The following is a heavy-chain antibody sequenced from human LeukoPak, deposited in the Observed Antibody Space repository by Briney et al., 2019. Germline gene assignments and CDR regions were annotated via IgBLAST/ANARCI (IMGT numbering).Heavy chain of an antibody. CDR1: GFTFSSYS. D-gene: IGHD3-9*01. CDR3: ARHSIPSHYDILTGHDFDY. Sequence: PGGSLRLSCAASGFTFSSYSMNWVRQAPGKGLEWVSSISSSSSYIYYADSVKGLFTISRDNAKNSLYLQMNSLRAEDTAVYYCARHSIPSHYDILTGHDFDYWGQGTLVTVSS. J-gene: IGHJ4*02. CDR2: ISSSSSYI. V-gene: IGHV3-21*01.